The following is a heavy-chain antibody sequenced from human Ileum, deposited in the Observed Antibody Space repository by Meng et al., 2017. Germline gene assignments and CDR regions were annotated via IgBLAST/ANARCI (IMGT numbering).Heavy chain of an antibody. J-gene: IGHJ4*02. CDR3: ARGDYLGSGYYFDY. D-gene: IGHD3-10*01. CDR1: GGSMRSGDNY. V-gene: IGHV4-30-4*01. Sequence: QVQLQESGPGLVNPSQTLSLTCRVSGGSMRSGDNYWSWIRQPPGKGLEWIGYIYYSGSTYYTPSLKSRVIMSVDTSANRFSLNLNSVTAADTAVYCCARGDYLGSGYYFDYWGQGALVTVSS. CDR2: IYYSGST.